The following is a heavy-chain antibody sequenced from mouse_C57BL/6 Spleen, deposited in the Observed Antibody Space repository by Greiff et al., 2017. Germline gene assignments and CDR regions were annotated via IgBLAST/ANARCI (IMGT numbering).Heavy chain of an antibody. CDR1: GYTFTDYE. Sequence: QVQLQQSGAELVRPGASVTLSCKASGYTFTDYEMHWVKQTPVHGLEWIGAIDPETGGTAYNQKFKGKAILTADKSSSTAYMELRSLTSEDSAVYYCTDDGSSSFAYWGQGTLVTVSA. V-gene: IGHV1-15*01. J-gene: IGHJ3*01. CDR3: TDDGSSSFAY. D-gene: IGHD1-1*01. CDR2: IDPETGGT.